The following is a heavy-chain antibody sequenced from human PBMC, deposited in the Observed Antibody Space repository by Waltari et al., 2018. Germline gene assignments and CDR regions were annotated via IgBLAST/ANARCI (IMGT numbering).Heavy chain of an antibody. CDR1: GCSISSHY. J-gene: IGHJ4*02. V-gene: IGHV4-59*11. CDR2: IYYSGST. CDR3: ASGAMGN. Sequence: QVQLQESGPGLVKPSETLSLTCTVSGCSISSHYWSWIRQPPGKGLEWIGYIYYSGSTNYNPSLKSRVTISVDTSKNQFSLKLSSVTAADTAVYYCASGAMGNWGQGTLVTVSS. D-gene: IGHD7-27*01.